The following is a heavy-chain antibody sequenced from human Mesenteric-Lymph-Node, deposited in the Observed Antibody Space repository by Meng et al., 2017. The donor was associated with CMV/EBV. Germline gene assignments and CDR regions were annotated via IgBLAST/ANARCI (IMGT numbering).Heavy chain of an antibody. V-gene: IGHV3-21*01. J-gene: IGHJ4*02. Sequence: GESLKISCAASGFTFSSYSMNWVRQAPGKGLEWVSSISSSSSYIYYADSVKGRFTISRDNAKNSLYLQMNSLRAEDTAVYYCARGRSDCSSTSCYTDGNFGYWGQGT. D-gene: IGHD2-2*02. CDR2: ISSSSSYI. CDR3: ARGRSDCSSTSCYTDGNFGY. CDR1: GFTFSSYS.